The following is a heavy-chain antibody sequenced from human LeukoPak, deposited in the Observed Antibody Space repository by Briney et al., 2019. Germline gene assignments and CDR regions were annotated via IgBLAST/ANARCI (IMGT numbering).Heavy chain of an antibody. D-gene: IGHD4-11*01. J-gene: IGHJ4*02. CDR1: GASINNYW. Sequence: SETLSLTCNVSGASINNYWWNWIRLPLGKGPEWIGSIYYSGTTYSDPSLKSLVTISVDSSKSQFSLKLSSVTAADTAVYYCARDRRGYGNYAGGFDYWGQGILVTVSA. CDR3: ARDRRGYGNYAGGFDY. CDR2: IYYSGTT. V-gene: IGHV4-59*01.